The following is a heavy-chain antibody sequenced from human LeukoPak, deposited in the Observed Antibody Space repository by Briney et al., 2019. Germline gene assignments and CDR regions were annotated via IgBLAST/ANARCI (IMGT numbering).Heavy chain of an antibody. CDR3: AGEDGNGDFYFDY. Sequence: PGGSLRLSCAASGFTFSSYAMHWVRQAPGKGLEWVAVISYDGSNKYYADSVKGRFTISRDNSKNTLYLQMNSLRAEDTAVYYCAGEDGNGDFYFDYWGQGTLVTVSS. CDR2: ISYDGSNK. D-gene: IGHD4-17*01. V-gene: IGHV3-30-3*01. CDR1: GFTFSSYA. J-gene: IGHJ4*02.